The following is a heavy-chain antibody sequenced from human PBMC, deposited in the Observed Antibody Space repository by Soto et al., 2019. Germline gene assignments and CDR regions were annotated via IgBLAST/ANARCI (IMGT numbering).Heavy chain of an antibody. CDR2: INPNSGGT. CDR3: ARADWNYKWFDP. CDR1: GYTFTGYY. D-gene: IGHD1-7*01. J-gene: IGHJ5*02. Sequence: ASVKVSCKASGYTFTGYYMHWVRQAPAQGLEWMGWINPNSGGTNYAQKFQGWVTMTSDTSISTAYMELSRLRSDDTAVYYCARADWNYKWFDPWGQGTLVTVSS. V-gene: IGHV1-2*04.